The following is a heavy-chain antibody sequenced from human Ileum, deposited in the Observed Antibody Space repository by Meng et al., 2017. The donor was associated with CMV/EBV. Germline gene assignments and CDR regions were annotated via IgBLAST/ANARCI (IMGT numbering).Heavy chain of an antibody. V-gene: IGHV3-30*03. Sequence: GESLKISCAGSGFTFDDYGMSWVRQTPGKGLEWVAVISYDGSDKFYTDFVKGRFTISRDNSKDTLHLQMNSLGVEDTAVYYCAGVTKAVHGTMFYYGMGVWGHGTAVTVYS. D-gene: IGHD3-10*02. CDR1: GFTFDDYG. CDR2: ISYDGSDK. J-gene: IGHJ6*02. CDR3: AGVTKAVHGTMFYYGMGV.